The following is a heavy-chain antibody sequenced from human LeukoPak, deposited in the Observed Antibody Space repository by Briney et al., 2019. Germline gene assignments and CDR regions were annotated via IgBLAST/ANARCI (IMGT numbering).Heavy chain of an antibody. J-gene: IGHJ6*04. Sequence: SVKVSCKASGGTFSSYAISWVRQAPGQGLEWMGGIIPIFGTANYAQKFQGRVTITAGKSTSTAYMELSSLRSEDTAVYYCARETGYCSSTSCYLYYYGMDVWGKGTTVTVSS. CDR3: ARETGYCSSTSCYLYYYGMDV. CDR1: GGTFSSYA. V-gene: IGHV1-69*06. CDR2: IIPIFGTA. D-gene: IGHD2-2*01.